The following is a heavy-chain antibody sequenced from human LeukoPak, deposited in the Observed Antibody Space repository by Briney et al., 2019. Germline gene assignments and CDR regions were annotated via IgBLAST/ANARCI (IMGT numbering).Heavy chain of an antibody. CDR3: ARDLSQSLYCSSTSCYTPFDY. V-gene: IGHV1-2*02. Sequence: ASVTVSFKASGYTFTVYYMHWVRQAPGQGLEGMGWINPNSGGTNYAQKFQGRVTMTRDTSISTAYMELSRLRSDDTTVYYCARDLSQSLYCSSTSCYTPFDYWGQGTLVTVSS. J-gene: IGHJ4*02. CDR1: GYTFTVYY. D-gene: IGHD2-2*02. CDR2: INPNSGGT.